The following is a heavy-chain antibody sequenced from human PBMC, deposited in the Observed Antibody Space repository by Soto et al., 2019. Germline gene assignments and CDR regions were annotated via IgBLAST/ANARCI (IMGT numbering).Heavy chain of an antibody. V-gene: IGHV4-34*01. Sequence: QVQLQQWGAGLLKPSETLSLTCAVYGGSFSGYYWSWIRQPPGKGLEWIGEINHSGSTNYNPSLKRRVTISVDTSKNQFSLKLSSVTAADTAVYYCARGVRYFDWLFPFDYWGQGTLVTVSS. J-gene: IGHJ4*02. CDR2: INHSGST. CDR1: GGSFSGYY. CDR3: ARGVRYFDWLFPFDY. D-gene: IGHD3-9*01.